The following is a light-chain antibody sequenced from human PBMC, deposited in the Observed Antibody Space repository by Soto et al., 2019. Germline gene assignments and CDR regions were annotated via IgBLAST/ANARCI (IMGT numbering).Light chain of an antibody. CDR2: DVS. Sequence: QSALTQPASVSGSPGQSIIISCTGTSSDVGGYNYVSWYQQHPGKAPKLMIYDVSYRPSGVSNRFSGSKSGNTASLTISGLQAEDESDYYCSSYTSSSTQVFGTGTKLTVL. CDR1: SSDVGGYNY. V-gene: IGLV2-14*01. J-gene: IGLJ1*01. CDR3: SSYTSSSTQV.